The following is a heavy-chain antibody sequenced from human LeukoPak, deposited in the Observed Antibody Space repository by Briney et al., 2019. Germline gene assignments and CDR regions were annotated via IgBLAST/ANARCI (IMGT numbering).Heavy chain of an antibody. CDR3: AKGFSSSYYYPFQY. J-gene: IGHJ1*01. CDR1: GFTFSSYA. V-gene: IGHV3-23*01. D-gene: IGHD3-22*01. CDR2: IIGSGAAT. Sequence: PGGSLRLSCAASGFTFSSYAMSWVRQAPGKGLEWVSGIIGSGAATYYADSLKGRFTISRDNSKNTLYLQMNSLRAEDTAVYYCAKGFSSSYYYPFQYWGQGTLLTVSS.